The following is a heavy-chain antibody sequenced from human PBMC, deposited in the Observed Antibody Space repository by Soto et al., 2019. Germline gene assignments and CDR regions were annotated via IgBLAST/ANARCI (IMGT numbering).Heavy chain of an antibody. J-gene: IGHJ3*02. CDR1: GYAFASYG. CDR3: ARESARGAFDI. Sequence: APVKASSKASGYAFASYGISWVQQAPGQGLEWMGWISAYNGNTNYAQKLQGRVTMTTDTSTSTAYMELRSLRSDDTAVYYCARESARGAFDIWGQGTMVTVS. V-gene: IGHV1-18*04. CDR2: ISAYNGNT.